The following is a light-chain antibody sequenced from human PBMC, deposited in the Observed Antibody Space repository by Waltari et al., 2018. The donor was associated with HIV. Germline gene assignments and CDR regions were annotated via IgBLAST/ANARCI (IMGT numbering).Light chain of an antibody. CDR2: NNN. Sequence: QSVLTQPPSASGTPGQRVTIPCSGSSPNIGSNSVNWYQQLPGTAPKLLIYNNNERPSGVPDRFSGSRSGTSASLAISGLQSEDEADYYCAAWDDSLSGRVFGGGTKLTVL. CDR3: AAWDDSLSGRV. V-gene: IGLV1-44*01. J-gene: IGLJ2*01. CDR1: SPNIGSNS.